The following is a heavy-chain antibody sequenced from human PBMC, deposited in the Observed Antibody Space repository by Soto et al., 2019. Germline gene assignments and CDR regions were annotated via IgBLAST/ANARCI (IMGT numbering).Heavy chain of an antibody. CDR2: ISAYNGNT. Sequence: SVKVSCKASSYSFTSNGISWVRQAPGQGLEWMGWISAYNGNTNYAQKLQGRVTMTTDTSTSTAYMELRSLRSDDTAVYYCAREYCSGGSCYSPVYYYYGMDVWGQGTTVTVPS. V-gene: IGHV1-18*01. CDR1: SYSFTSNG. J-gene: IGHJ6*02. D-gene: IGHD2-15*01. CDR3: AREYCSGGSCYSPVYYYYGMDV.